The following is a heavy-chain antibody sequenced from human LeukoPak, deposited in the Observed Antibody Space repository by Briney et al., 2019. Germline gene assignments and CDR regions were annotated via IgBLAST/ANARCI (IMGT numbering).Heavy chain of an antibody. CDR1: GFTFSSYW. Sequence: PGGSLRLSCAASGFTFSSYWMHWVRQAPGKGLEWVANIKQDGSEKYYVDSVKGRFTISRDNAKNSLYLQMNSLRAEDTAVYYCARDHPEAAAPHGYWGQGTLVTVSS. CDR2: IKQDGSEK. J-gene: IGHJ4*02. CDR3: ARDHPEAAAPHGY. V-gene: IGHV3-7*01. D-gene: IGHD6-13*01.